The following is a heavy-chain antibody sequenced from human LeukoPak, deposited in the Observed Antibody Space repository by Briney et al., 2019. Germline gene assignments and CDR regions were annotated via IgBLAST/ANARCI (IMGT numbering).Heavy chain of an antibody. CDR2: ISSSGAST. J-gene: IGHJ5*02. CDR3: ASRGYSSP. D-gene: IGHD5-18*01. Sequence: GGSLRLSCAASGFTFSSYAMSWVRQAPGKGLEWVSVISSSGASTYYADSVKGRFTISGDNSKNTLYLQMNSLRAEDTAVYYCASRGYSSPWGQGTLVTVSS. V-gene: IGHV3-23*01. CDR1: GFTFSSYA.